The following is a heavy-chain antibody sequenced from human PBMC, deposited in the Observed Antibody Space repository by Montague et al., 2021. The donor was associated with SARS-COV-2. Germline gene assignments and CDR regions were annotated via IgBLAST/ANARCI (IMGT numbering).Heavy chain of an antibody. CDR2: INHGGST. Sequence: SETLSLTCAVHGTSFSGYYWNWIRQPPGKGLEWIGEINHGGSTKYSPSLTSRLTISADTSTNQFSLKLTPVAAADTAVYYCARLRDGVVPSPILGVGPYYTYDYMDVWGKGTTVTVSS. D-gene: IGHD3-10*01. CDR1: GTSFSGYY. J-gene: IGHJ6*03. V-gene: IGHV4-34*01. CDR3: ARLRDGVVPSPILGVGPYYTYDYMDV.